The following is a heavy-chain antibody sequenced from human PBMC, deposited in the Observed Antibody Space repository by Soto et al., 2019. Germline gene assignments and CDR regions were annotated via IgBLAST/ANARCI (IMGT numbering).Heavy chain of an antibody. CDR2: LDQSGGT. CDR3: AREDSYGWSGESLDV. Sequence: VQLQQWGAGLLKASETLSLTCAVVGDSLRGQSWNWIRQSPGKGLEWIGELDQSGGTNYNPSLKGRAIISDDTSKNQFSLTLTSVTAADTAVYYCAREDSYGWSGESLDVWAKGPRSPSP. V-gene: IGHV4-34*01. J-gene: IGHJ6*02. CDR1: GDSLRGQS. D-gene: IGHD6-19*01.